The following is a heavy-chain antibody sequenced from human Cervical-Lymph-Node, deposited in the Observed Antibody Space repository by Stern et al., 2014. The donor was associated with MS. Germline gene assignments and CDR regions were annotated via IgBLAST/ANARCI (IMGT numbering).Heavy chain of an antibody. CDR2: IWYDGSNK. V-gene: IGHV3-33*01. Sequence: QVQLVQSGGGVVQPGRSLRLSCAASGFTFSSYGMHWVRQAPGKGLEWVAVIWYDGSNKYYADSVKGRFTISRDNSKNTLYLQMNSLRAEDTAVYYCARGSPQQLVADYWGQGTLVTVSS. J-gene: IGHJ4*02. CDR1: GFTFSSYG. CDR3: ARGSPQQLVADY. D-gene: IGHD6-13*01.